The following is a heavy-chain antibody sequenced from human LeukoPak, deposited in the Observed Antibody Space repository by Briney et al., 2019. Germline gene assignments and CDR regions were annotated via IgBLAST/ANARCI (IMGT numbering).Heavy chain of an antibody. J-gene: IGHJ3*02. D-gene: IGHD1-26*01. Sequence: KPGGSLRLSCAASGFNFSSYSMNWVRQAPGKGLECVSSISSSSSYIYYADSVKGRFTTSRDNAKSSLYLQMNSLRAEDTAVYYCAGSGYSGSYYAFDIWGQGTMVTVSS. V-gene: IGHV3-21*01. CDR3: AGSGYSGSYYAFDI. CDR2: ISSSSSYI. CDR1: GFNFSSYS.